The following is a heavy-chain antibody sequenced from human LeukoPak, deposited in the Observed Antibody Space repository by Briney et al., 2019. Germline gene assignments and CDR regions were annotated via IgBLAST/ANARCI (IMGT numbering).Heavy chain of an antibody. CDR3: AKTTGNIAGAYFDY. D-gene: IGHD1-26*01. CDR1: GFTFSSYA. V-gene: IGHV3-23*01. Sequence: GGSLSLSCAASGFTFSSYAMSWVRQAPGKGLEWDSAISGSGGSTYYADSVKGRFTISRENSKNTLHLQMNSLRAEDTAVYYCAKTTGNIAGAYFDYWGQGALVTVSS. J-gene: IGHJ4*02. CDR2: ISGSGGST.